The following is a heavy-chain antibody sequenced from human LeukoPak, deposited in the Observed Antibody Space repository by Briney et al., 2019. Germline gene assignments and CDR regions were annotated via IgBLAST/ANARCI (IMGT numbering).Heavy chain of an antibody. CDR1: GFSFRNYV. D-gene: IGHD1-26*01. V-gene: IGHV3-23*01. CDR3: AKKTSSGNFVTIDC. J-gene: IGHJ4*02. CDR2: ITGDGGGT. Sequence: GGSLRLSCAASGFSFRNYVMSWVRQTPEKGLEWVSAITGDGGGTNHADSVKGRFFISRDNSKNTLYLQMNSLRAEDTAVYYCAKKTSSGNFVTIDCWGQGALVTVSS.